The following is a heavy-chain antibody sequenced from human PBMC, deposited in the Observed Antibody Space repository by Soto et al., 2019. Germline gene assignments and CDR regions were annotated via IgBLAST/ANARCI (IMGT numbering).Heavy chain of an antibody. V-gene: IGHV4-34*01. Sequence: SETLSFTCAVYGGSFTDYYWNWIRQPPGKGLEWIGEIHHTGTINYNPSFKSRVTISVDTSKNQFSLKMKSVNAADTAVYYCARFEVGTTTRDYWGRGTLVTVSS. D-gene: IGHD3-3*01. CDR1: GGSFTDYY. CDR3: ARFEVGTTTRDY. CDR2: IHHTGTI. J-gene: IGHJ4*02.